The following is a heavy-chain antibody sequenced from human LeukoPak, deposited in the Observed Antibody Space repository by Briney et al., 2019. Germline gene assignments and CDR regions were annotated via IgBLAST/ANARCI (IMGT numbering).Heavy chain of an antibody. CDR1: GFTFSSYW. Sequence: PGGSLRLSCAASGFTFSSYWMSWVRQAPGMGLEWVGRIKNKADGGTTDYAAPVRGRFSISRDDSKNTLFLQMNSLKTEDTAVYYRTTLTMILVHDDYWGQGTLVTVSS. CDR2: IKNKADGGTT. D-gene: IGHD3-22*01. J-gene: IGHJ4*02. CDR3: TTLTMILVHDDY. V-gene: IGHV3-15*01.